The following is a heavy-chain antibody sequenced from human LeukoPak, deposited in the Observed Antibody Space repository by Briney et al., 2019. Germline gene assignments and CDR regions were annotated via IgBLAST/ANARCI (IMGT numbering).Heavy chain of an antibody. J-gene: IGHJ3*02. CDR2: INHSGST. Sequence: SETLSLTCAVYGGSFSGYYWSWLRQPPGKGLEWIGEINHSGSTNYNPSLKSRVTISVDTSKNRFSLKLSSVTAADTAVYYCVIAAAAKVSFDIWGQGTMVTVSS. CDR1: GGSFSGYY. CDR3: VIAAAAKVSFDI. D-gene: IGHD6-13*01. V-gene: IGHV4-34*01.